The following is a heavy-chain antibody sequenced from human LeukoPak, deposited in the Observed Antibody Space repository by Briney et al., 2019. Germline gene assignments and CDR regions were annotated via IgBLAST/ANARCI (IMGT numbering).Heavy chain of an antibody. V-gene: IGHV4-59*01. Sequence: SETLSLTCTVSGGSTNTYYWSWIRQPPGKGLEWIGYIYYIGSTNYSPSLKSRATISVDTSKNQFSLKLSSVTAADTAVYYCARGPSWFGELDYWGQGTLVTVSS. D-gene: IGHD3-10*01. CDR3: ARGPSWFGELDY. J-gene: IGHJ4*02. CDR2: IYYIGST. CDR1: GGSTNTYY.